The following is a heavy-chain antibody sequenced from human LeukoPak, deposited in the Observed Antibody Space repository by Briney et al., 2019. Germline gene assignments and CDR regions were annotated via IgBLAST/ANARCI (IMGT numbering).Heavy chain of an antibody. D-gene: IGHD2-2*01. CDR2: IIPILGIA. J-gene: IGHJ6*03. CDR3: AIPSSTVYYYYYYMDV. V-gene: IGHV1-69*04. Sequence: GASVKVSCKASGYTFTSYDINWVRQATGQGLEWMGRIIPILGIANYAQKFQGRVTITADKSTSTAYMELSSLRSEDTAVYYCAIPSSTVYYYYYYMDVWGKGTTVTVSS. CDR1: GYTFTSYD.